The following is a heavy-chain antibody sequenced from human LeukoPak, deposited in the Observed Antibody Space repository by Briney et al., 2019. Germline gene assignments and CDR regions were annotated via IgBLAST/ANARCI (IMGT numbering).Heavy chain of an antibody. CDR2: IIPIFGTA. J-gene: IGHJ6*03. CDR3: ATTNYCSSTSCYALYYYYMDV. D-gene: IGHD2-2*01. CDR1: GYTFTSYY. Sequence: GASVKVSCKASGYTFTSYYMHWVRQAPGQGLEWMGGIIPIFGTANYAQKFQGRVTITTDESTSTAYMELSSLRSEDTAVYYCATTNYCSSTSCYALYYYYMDVWGKGTTVTVSS. V-gene: IGHV1-69*05.